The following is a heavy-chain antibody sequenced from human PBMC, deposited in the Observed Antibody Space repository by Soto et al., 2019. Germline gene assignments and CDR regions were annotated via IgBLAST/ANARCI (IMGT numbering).Heavy chain of an antibody. CDR3: AKARGSPGYYYYYGMDV. CDR1: GFTFDDYA. V-gene: IGHV3-9*01. Sequence: GGSLRLSCAASGFTFDDYAMHWVRQAPGKGLEWVSGISWNSGSIGYADSVKGRFTISRDNAKNSLYLQMNSLRAEDTALYYCAKARGSPGYYYYYGMDVWGQGATVTVSS. J-gene: IGHJ6*02. CDR2: ISWNSGSI.